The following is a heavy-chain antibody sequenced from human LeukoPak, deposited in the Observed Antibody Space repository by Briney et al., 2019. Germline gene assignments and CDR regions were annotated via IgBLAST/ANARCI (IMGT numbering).Heavy chain of an antibody. Sequence: GGSLRLPCAVSGITLSNYGMSWVRQAPGKGLEWVAGISDSGGSTNYADSVKGRSTISRDNPKNTLYLQMNSLRAEDTAVYFCAKRGVVIRVILVGFHKEAYYFDSWGQGALVTVSS. J-gene: IGHJ4*02. CDR2: ISDSGGST. CDR1: GITLSNYG. V-gene: IGHV3-23*01. D-gene: IGHD3-22*01. CDR3: AKRGVVIRVILVGFHKEAYYFDS.